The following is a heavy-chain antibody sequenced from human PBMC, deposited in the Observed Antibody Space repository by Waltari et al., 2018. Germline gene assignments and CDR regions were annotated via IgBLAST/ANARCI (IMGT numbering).Heavy chain of an antibody. J-gene: IGHJ6*02. CDR1: GGTSSTFA. CDR3: ARQKLYFYGLDV. CDR2: IIPLFGTA. Sequence: QVQLEQSGAEVKKPGSSVKVSCKASGGTSSTFAISWVRQAPGQGLEWMGAIIPLFGTAHYAQKFQGRVTVTADESSSTHYMELSSLRSEDTAVYYCARQKLYFYGLDVWGQGTTVTVSS. V-gene: IGHV1-69*01.